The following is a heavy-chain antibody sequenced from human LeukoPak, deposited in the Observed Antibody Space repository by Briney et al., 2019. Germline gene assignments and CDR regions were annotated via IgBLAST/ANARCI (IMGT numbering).Heavy chain of an antibody. CDR1: GGSFSGYY. CDR3: ARGRYVTTRGGAAAGFLDY. Sequence: SETLSLTCAVYGGSFSGYYWNWIRQPPGKGLEWIGKINHGGSTNYNPSLKSRVTISVDTSQNQFSLRLSSVTAADTAVYYCARGRYVTTRGGAAAGFLDYWGQGTLVTVST. CDR2: INHGGST. D-gene: IGHD6-13*01. V-gene: IGHV4-34*01. J-gene: IGHJ4*02.